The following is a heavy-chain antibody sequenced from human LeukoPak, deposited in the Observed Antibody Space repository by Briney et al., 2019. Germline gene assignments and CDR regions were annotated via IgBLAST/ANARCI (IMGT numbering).Heavy chain of an antibody. D-gene: IGHD6-19*01. V-gene: IGHV1-18*04. CDR1: GYTFTSYG. Sequence: ASVTVSFKASGYTFTSYGISWVRQAPGQGREWMGWISAYNGNTNYAQKLQGRVTMTTDTSTSTAYMELRSLRSDDTAVYYCARERFQWLAHFDYWGQGTLVTVSS. J-gene: IGHJ4*02. CDR2: ISAYNGNT. CDR3: ARERFQWLAHFDY.